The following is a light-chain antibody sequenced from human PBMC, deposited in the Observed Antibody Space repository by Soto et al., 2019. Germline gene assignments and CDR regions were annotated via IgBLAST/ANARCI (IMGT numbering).Light chain of an antibody. CDR1: SSNIGAGYD. CDR2: GNS. CDR3: QSYDSSLSVV. Sequence: QSVLTQPPSVSGAPGQRVTISCTGSSSNIGAGYDVHWYQQLPGTAPKLLIYGNSNRPSGVPDRFSGSKSGTSASLAITGLRPEDEADYYCQSYDSSLSVVFGGGTKVTVL. V-gene: IGLV1-40*01. J-gene: IGLJ2*01.